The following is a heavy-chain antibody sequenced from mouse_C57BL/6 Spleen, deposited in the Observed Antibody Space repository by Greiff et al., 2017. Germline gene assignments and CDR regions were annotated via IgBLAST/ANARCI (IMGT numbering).Heavy chain of an antibody. V-gene: IGHV1-12*01. CDR2: IYPGNGDT. CDR3: AREGYDYYAMDY. J-gene: IGHJ4*01. CDR1: GYTFTRYN. Sequence: LQQSGAELVRPGASVKMSCKASGYTFTRYNMPWVKQTPRQGLEWIGAIYPGNGDTSYNQKFKGKATLTVDKSSSTAYMQLSTLTSEDSAVYFCAREGYDYYAMDYWGQGTSVTVSS. D-gene: IGHD2-10*02.